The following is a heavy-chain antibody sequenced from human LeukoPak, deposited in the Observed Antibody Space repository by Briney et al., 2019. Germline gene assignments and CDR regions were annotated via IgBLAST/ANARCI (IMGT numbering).Heavy chain of an antibody. Sequence: GESLKISCKGSGYTFSTYWIAWVRQMPGRGLEWMGIIYPGDSDARYNPSFQRQVTISADKSITTAYLQWSSLKASDTAIYYCARQLAAVLTKTGGLYYFDSWGQGTLVTVSS. CDR1: GYTFSTYW. CDR3: ARQLAAVLTKTGGLYYFDS. J-gene: IGHJ4*02. D-gene: IGHD3-16*01. CDR2: IYPGDSDA. V-gene: IGHV5-51*01.